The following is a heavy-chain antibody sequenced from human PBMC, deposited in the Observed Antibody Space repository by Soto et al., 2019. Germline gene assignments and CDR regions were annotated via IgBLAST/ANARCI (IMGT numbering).Heavy chain of an antibody. CDR1: GYTFTPYY. CDR3: ARDLAAGDH. D-gene: IGHD6-13*01. CDR2: INPASGST. Sequence: QVQLVQSGAEVKKPGASVKLSCRTSGYTFTPYYIHWVRQAPGQGLEWLGIINPASGSTNYAQDFQGLVTFTIDTSTTTVYMDLSGLRAEDTAIFYCARDLAAGDHWGQGTLVTVSS. J-gene: IGHJ4*02. V-gene: IGHV1-46*01.